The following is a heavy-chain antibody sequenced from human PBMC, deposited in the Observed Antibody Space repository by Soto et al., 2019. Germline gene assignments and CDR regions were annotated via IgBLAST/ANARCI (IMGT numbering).Heavy chain of an antibody. CDR2: IYYSGNT. Sequence: SETLSLTCSVSGGSISSGDYYWSWIRQPPGKGLEWIGYIYYSGNTYYNPSLTSRVTLSVDTSKNQFSLQLTSVTAADTAVYYCAGGYSSSWYYLDYWGQGTLVTVSS. J-gene: IGHJ4*02. CDR3: AGGYSSSWYYLDY. CDR1: GGSISSGDYY. D-gene: IGHD6-13*01. V-gene: IGHV4-30-4*01.